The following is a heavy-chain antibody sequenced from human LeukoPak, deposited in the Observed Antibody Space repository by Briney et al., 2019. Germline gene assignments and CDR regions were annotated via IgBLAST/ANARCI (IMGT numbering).Heavy chain of an antibody. D-gene: IGHD3-10*01. CDR1: GYTFTNYY. CDR3: ARDAQIVGYYYGSGSPWYFDY. Sequence: ASVKVSCKASGYTFTNYYMHWVRQAPGQGLEWMGIINPSGGSTSYAQKFQGRVTMTRDTSTSTVYMELSSLRSEDTAVYYCARDAQIVGYYYGSGSPWYFDYWGQGTLVPVSS. CDR2: INPSGGST. V-gene: IGHV1-46*01. J-gene: IGHJ4*02.